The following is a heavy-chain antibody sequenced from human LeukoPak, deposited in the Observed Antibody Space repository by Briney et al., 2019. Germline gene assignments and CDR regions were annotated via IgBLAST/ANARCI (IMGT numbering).Heavy chain of an antibody. V-gene: IGHV1-2*02. J-gene: IGHJ5*02. CDR2: INANTGVT. CDR1: GFTFTGHY. D-gene: IGHD3-22*01. CDR3: ARDLGQYYDTSDNWFDP. Sequence: ASMKVSCKTSGFTFTGHYMHWLRQAPGQGLEWMGWINANTGVTHYAVKFQGRVTITRDTSISTVYMDLSSLQSDDTAVCYCARDLGQYYDTSDNWFDPWGQGTLVTVSS.